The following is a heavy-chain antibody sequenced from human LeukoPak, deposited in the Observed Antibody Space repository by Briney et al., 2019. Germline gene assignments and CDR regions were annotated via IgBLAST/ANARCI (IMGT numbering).Heavy chain of an antibody. Sequence: ASVKVSCKTSGYRFTDDYIHWVRQAPGQGLEWMGWINPDTDFTNYAPKFRGRVIMTRDTSISTAYMEVRRLTFDDTAIYYCAPTSEAYTSNWSVWGQGTLVAVSP. CDR1: GYRFTDDY. V-gene: IGHV1-2*02. D-gene: IGHD3-16*01. CDR3: APTSEAYTSNWSV. J-gene: IGHJ4*02. CDR2: INPDTDFT.